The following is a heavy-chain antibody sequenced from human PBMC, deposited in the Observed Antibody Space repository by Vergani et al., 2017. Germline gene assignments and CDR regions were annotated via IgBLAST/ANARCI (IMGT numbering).Heavy chain of an antibody. J-gene: IGHJ3*01. D-gene: IGHD6-19*01. V-gene: IGHV4-61*02. CDR3: ARRSGWCYSGDKDHPLRTAYDV. CDR1: GGSISAGYYF. CDR2: ISASGNA. Sequence: QVQLQASGPGRVKPSQTLSLTRTMSGGSISAGYYFWSWIRQPAGKGLEWLGHISASGNASYSPSLKTRVSMSVDTSKNQFSLTVTSVTAADTAIYFCARRSGWCYSGDKDHPLRTAYDVWGHGTVVIVSS.